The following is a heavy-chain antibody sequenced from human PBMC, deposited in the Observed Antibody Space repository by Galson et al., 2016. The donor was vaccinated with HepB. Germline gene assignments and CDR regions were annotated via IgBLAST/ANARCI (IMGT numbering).Heavy chain of an antibody. J-gene: IGHJ6*02. Sequence: LRLSCAASGFPASRNYIIWVRQAPGKGLEWVSVIFSGETTYYADSVRGRFTTSSDNAKNTVHLQMDSLRVDDTAVYFCARPSGNYGSGDTSYYYYGLDVWGQGTTVTVSS. CDR3: ARPSGNYGSGDTSYYYYGLDV. V-gene: IGHV3-53*01. CDR2: IFSGETT. CDR1: GFPASRNY. D-gene: IGHD3-10*01.